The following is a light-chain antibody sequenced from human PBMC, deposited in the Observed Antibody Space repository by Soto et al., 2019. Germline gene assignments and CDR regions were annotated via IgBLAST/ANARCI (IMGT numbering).Light chain of an antibody. CDR1: QSVTTN. CDR2: GAS. Sequence: EVVMTQSPATLSVSPGERVTFSCRASQSVTTNLAWYQHKPGQSPRLLISGASTGASGIPPRFSGSGSGTEFTLTIDRLQSADFAVYYCQQYRRSPYTFGQGTKLEIK. V-gene: IGKV3-15*01. CDR3: QQYRRSPYT. J-gene: IGKJ2*01.